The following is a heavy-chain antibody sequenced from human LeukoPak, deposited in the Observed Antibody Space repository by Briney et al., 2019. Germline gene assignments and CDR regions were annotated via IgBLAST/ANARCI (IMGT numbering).Heavy chain of an antibody. J-gene: IGHJ4*02. V-gene: IGHV3-7*01. CDR1: GFTFSTYW. Sequence: GGSLRLSCAASGFTFSTYWMSWVRQVPGKGLEWVANIKQDGSEKYYADSLKGRFTISRDNAKNSLYLQMNSLRAEDTAVYYCAGWNRSHWFDYWGQGTLVTVSS. CDR2: IKQDGSEK. CDR3: AGWNRSHWFDY. D-gene: IGHD1-1*01.